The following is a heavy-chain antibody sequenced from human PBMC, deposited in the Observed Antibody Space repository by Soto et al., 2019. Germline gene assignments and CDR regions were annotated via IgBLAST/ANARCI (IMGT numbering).Heavy chain of an antibody. CDR2: IWYDGSNK. J-gene: IGHJ4*02. Sequence: GGSLRLSCAASGFTFSSYGMHWVRQAPGKGLEWVAVIWYDGSNKYYADSVKGRFTISRDNSKNTLYLQMNSLRAEDTAVYYCAREMTEVGEPDYWGQGTLVTVSS. CDR1: GFTFSSYG. CDR3: AREMTEVGEPDY. V-gene: IGHV3-33*01. D-gene: IGHD3-10*01.